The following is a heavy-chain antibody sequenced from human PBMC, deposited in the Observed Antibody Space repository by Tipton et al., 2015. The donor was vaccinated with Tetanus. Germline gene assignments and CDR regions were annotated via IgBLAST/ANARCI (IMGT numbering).Heavy chain of an antibody. CDR3: ARDQLDH. CDR1: GYTFTTYG. CDR2: ISGYNGNT. J-gene: IGHJ4*02. V-gene: IGHV1-18*01. Sequence: QSGAEVKKPGASVKVSCKASGYTFTTYGISWVRQAPGQGLEWMGWISGYNGNTNFTQKFQGRLTMTRDTSTSTAYMELRSLRSDDTAVYFCARDQLDHWGQGTLVTVSS.